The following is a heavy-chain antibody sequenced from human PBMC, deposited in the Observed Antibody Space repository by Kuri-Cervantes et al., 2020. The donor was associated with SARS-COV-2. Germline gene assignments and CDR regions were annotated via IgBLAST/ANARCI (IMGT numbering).Heavy chain of an antibody. Sequence: ASVKVSCKASGYTFTGYYMHWVRQAPGQGLEWMGWINPNSGGTNYAQKFQGRVTMTRDTSISTAYMELSRLRSDDTAVYCCARDPREYYYDSSGTIRTEESYFDYWGQGTLVTVSS. CDR1: GYTFTGYY. V-gene: IGHV1-2*02. J-gene: IGHJ4*02. CDR3: ARDPREYYYDSSGTIRTEESYFDY. CDR2: INPNSGGT. D-gene: IGHD3-22*01.